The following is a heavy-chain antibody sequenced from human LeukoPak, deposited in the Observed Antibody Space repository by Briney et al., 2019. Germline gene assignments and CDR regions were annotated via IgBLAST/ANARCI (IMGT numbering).Heavy chain of an antibody. Sequence: GGSLRLSCAASGIYDMSWVRQAPGKGLEWVSSISDNDENTYYADSVKGRFTMSRDNSRNTLYLQMNNLRAEDTAVYYCAKRGYCSVASCSQTPYYFDYWGQGTLVTVSS. CDR3: AKRGYCSVASCSQTPYYFDY. V-gene: IGHV3-23*01. CDR1: GIYD. J-gene: IGHJ4*02. D-gene: IGHD2-15*01. CDR2: ISDNDENT.